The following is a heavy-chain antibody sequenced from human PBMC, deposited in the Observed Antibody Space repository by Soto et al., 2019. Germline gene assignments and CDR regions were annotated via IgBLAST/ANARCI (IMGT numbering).Heavy chain of an antibody. CDR2: IKPDGSQQ. CDR1: GFTFSTSY. D-gene: IGHD6-13*01. V-gene: IGHV3-7*01. J-gene: IGHJ4*02. CDR3: GREWNVQQGF. Sequence: EVQLIESGGGLVQPGGSLRLSCAASGFTFSTSYMSWVRQAPGQGLEWLAVIKPDGSQQYYVDSVKGRFTISRDNAVNSLYLQIHSLRVEDTAVYYCGREWNVQQGFWGQGTLLTVSS.